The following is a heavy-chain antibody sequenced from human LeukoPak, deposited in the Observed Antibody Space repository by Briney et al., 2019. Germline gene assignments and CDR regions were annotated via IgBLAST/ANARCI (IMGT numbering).Heavy chain of an antibody. V-gene: IGHV4-4*07. D-gene: IGHD1-26*01. CDR3: ARGVGLKFDY. CDR1: GDSITYFY. Sequence: PSETLSLTCSVSGDSITYFYWSWIRQAAGKGLEWIGRIESSGSTDYNASLKSRVTMSVDTSKNQLSLKVISVTAADTAVYYCARGVGLKFDYWGQGTLVTVSS. CDR2: IESSGST. J-gene: IGHJ4*02.